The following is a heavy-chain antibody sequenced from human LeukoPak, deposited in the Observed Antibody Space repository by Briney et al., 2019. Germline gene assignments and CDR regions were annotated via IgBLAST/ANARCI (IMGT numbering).Heavy chain of an antibody. CDR3: AREHEYSSSSPDY. CDR1: GFTFSSYG. Sequence: GSLRLSCAASGFTFSSYGMSWIRQPPGKGLEWIGEINHSGSTNYNPSLKSRVTISVDTSKNQFSLKLSSVTAADTAVYYCAREHEYSSSSPDYWGQGTLVTVS. D-gene: IGHD6-6*01. J-gene: IGHJ4*02. CDR2: INHSGST. V-gene: IGHV4-34*01.